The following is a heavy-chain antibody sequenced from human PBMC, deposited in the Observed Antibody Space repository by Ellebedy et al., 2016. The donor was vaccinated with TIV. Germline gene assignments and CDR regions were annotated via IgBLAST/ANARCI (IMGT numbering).Heavy chain of an antibody. D-gene: IGHD1-14*01. CDR2: IIPSRGLA. CDR1: GGTFSSHA. V-gene: IGHV1-69*04. CDR3: ARPITYYYFYGMDV. J-gene: IGHJ6*02. Sequence: AASVKVSCKASGGTFSSHAISWVRQAPGQGLEWMGRIIPSRGLATYAQEFQGRVTITADKSTSTAYMELSSLRSDDTAVYHCARPITYYYFYGMDVWGQGTTVTVSS.